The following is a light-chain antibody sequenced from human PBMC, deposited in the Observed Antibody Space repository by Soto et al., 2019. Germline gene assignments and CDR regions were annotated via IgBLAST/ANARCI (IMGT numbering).Light chain of an antibody. V-gene: IGKV3-20*01. J-gene: IGKJ4*01. CDR2: GAS. Sequence: IVCTQSPGTLSVSPGERATLSCMASQSVTGSNLAWYQQRPGQAPRLLIYGASSRATGIPDRFSGSGSGTDFTLTISRLQPEDFAVSYCQQHVMSVPITLGGGTKVDIK. CDR1: QSVTGSN. CDR3: QQHVMSVPIT.